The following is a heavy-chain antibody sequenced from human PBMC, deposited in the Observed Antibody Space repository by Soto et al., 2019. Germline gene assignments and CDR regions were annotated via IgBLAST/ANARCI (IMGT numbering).Heavy chain of an antibody. Sequence: ASVKVSCKASGYTFTGYYMHWVRQAPGQGLEWMGWINPNSGGTYYAQKFQGWVTMPRDTSLSTAYMELSRLRSDDTAVYYCARANTVTTDFDYWGQGTLVTVSS. V-gene: IGHV1-2*04. J-gene: IGHJ4*02. D-gene: IGHD4-17*01. CDR3: ARANTVTTDFDY. CDR2: INPNSGGT. CDR1: GYTFTGYY.